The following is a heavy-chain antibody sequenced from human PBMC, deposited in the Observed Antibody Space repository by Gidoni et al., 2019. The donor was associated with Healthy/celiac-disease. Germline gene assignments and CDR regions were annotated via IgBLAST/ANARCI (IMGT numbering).Heavy chain of an antibody. CDR1: GGTFSSYA. D-gene: IGHD3-22*01. V-gene: IGHV1-69*18. CDR3: ARIDYDSSGYYPFDY. J-gene: IGHJ4*02. Sequence: QVQLVQSGAEVKKPGSSVKVSCKAPGGTFSSYAISWVPQATGQGLEWMGRLITIFGTANYEQKVQGRVTITADESTSTAYRELISLRSEETAGDYCARIDYDSSGYYPFDYWGQGNLVTVSS. CDR2: LITIFGTA.